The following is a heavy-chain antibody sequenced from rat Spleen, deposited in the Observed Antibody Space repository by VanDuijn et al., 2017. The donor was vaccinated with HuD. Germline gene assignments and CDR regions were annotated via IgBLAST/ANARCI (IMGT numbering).Heavy chain of an antibody. CDR3: TRDRILRSTGFDY. D-gene: IGHD1-6*01. CDR1: GFTFSNYD. J-gene: IGHJ2*01. CDR2: ITNTGGSI. V-gene: IGHV5-20*01. Sequence: EVQLVESGGGLVQPGRSLKLSCAASGFTFSNYDMAWIRQAPTKGLEWVASITNTGGSIYYPDSVKGRFNISRDNAKSSLYLQMDSLRSEDTATYYCTRDRILRSTGFDYWGQGVMVTVSS.